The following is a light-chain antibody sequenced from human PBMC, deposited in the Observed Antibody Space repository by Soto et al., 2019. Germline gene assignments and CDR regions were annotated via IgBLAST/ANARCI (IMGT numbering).Light chain of an antibody. CDR2: EVS. CDR3: SSYTISTTLV. J-gene: IGLJ1*01. CDR1: SSNIGAGYD. Sequence: QSVLTQPPSVSGAPGQSVTIPCTGSSSNIGAGYDVHWYQQVPGTAPKLIIFEVSNRPSGVSNRFSGSKSGSTASLTISGLQAEDEADYYCSSYTISTTLVFGTGTKVTVL. V-gene: IGLV1-40*01.